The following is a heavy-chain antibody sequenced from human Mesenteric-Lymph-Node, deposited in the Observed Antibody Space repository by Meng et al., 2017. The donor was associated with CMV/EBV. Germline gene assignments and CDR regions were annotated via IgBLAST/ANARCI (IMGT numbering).Heavy chain of an antibody. CDR3: ARDLQLDDAFDI. J-gene: IGHJ3*02. CDR1: GFTVSSNY. Sequence: GESLKISCAASGFTVSSNYMSWVRQAPGKGLEWVSYISSSGSTIYYADSVKGRFTISRDNAKNSLYLQMNSLRAEDTAVYYCARDLQLDDAFDIWGQGTMVTVSS. V-gene: IGHV3-11*04. D-gene: IGHD5-18*01. CDR2: ISSSGSTI.